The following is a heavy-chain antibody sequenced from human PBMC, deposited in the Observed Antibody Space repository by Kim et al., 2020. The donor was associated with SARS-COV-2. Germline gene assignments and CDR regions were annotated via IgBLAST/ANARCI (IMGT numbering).Heavy chain of an antibody. CDR1: GFTFSAYA. J-gene: IGHJ3*01. D-gene: IGHD3-16*01. CDR3: IRFPGNSLALWAAFAV. CDR2: ICSTVISYAT. Sequence: GGSLRLSCVASGFTFSAYAMNWVRQAPGGGLEWVSSICSTVISYATAYNAPVTGSITVSRDDPSIPMCMQMNSLTTDDKAAYYRIRFPGNSLALWAAFAV. V-gene: IGHV3-73*01.